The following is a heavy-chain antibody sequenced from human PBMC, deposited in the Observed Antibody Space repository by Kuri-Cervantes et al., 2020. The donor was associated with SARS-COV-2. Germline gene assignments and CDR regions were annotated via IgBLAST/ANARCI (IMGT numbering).Heavy chain of an antibody. D-gene: IGHD1-26*01. CDR2: IYTSGST. J-gene: IGHJ4*02. CDR1: GGSISSYY. Sequence: SETLSLTCTVSGGSISSYYWSWIRQPAGKGLEWIGRIYTSGSTNYNPSLKSRVAVSVETTKNQFSLNLRSVTAADTAVYYCARLSGSQGYYFDCWGQGTLVTVSS. V-gene: IGHV4-4*07. CDR3: ARLSGSQGYYFDC.